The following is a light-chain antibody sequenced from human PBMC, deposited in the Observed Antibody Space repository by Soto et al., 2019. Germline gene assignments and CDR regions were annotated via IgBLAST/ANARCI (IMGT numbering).Light chain of an antibody. V-gene: IGLV2-14*01. J-gene: IGLJ2*01. CDR2: EVS. CDR3: SSYTSSSTVV. CDR1: SSDVGGYNY. Sequence: QAVVTQPASVSGSPGQSITISCTGSSSDVGGYNYVSWYQQHPGKAPKFMIYEVSNRPSGVSNRFSGSKSGNTASLTISGLQAEDEADYYCSSYTSSSTVVFGGGTKLTV.